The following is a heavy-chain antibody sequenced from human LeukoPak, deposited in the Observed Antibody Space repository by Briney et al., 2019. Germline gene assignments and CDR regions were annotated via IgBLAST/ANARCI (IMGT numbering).Heavy chain of an antibody. CDR3: ARYRPYSDH. V-gene: IGHV3-48*03. CDR1: GFTFSTSE. CDR2: ISSTGSTI. J-gene: IGHJ4*02. Sequence: GGSLRLSCAASGFTFSTSEMNWVRQAPGKGLEWVSYISSTGSTIYYADSVQGRFTTSRDNTKKSLYLQMDSLRAEDTAVYYCARYRPYSDHWGQGTLVTVSS.